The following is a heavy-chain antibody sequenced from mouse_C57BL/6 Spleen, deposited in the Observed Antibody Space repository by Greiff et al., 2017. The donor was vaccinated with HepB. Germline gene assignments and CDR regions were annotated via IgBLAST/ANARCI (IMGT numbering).Heavy chain of an antibody. CDR2: IYPGDGDT. CDR3: ARTGTSYFDY. CDR1: GYAFSSSW. V-gene: IGHV1-82*01. J-gene: IGHJ2*01. D-gene: IGHD4-1*01. Sequence: VKLQQSGPELVKPGASVKISCKASGYAFSSSWMNWVKQRPGKGLEWIGRIYPGDGDTSYNGKFKGKATLTADKSSSTAYMQLSSLTSEDSAVYFCARTGTSYFDYWGQGTTLTVSS.